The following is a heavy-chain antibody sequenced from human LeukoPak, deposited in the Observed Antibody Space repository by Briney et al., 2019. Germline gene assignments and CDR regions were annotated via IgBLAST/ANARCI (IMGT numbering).Heavy chain of an antibody. J-gene: IGHJ6*02. V-gene: IGHV3-48*02. CDR2: ISSSSSTM. Sequence: GGSLRLSCGASGFTFNTYNMNWVRQAPGKGLEWISYISSSSSTMYYGGSVRGRFTISRDNAKNSLYLQMNSLRDEDTAVYYCARYYHDMDVWGPGTTVTVSS. CDR1: GFTFNTYN. CDR3: ARYYHDMDV.